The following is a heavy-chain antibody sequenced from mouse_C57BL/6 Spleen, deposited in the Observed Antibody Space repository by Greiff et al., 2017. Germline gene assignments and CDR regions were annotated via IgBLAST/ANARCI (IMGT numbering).Heavy chain of an antibody. V-gene: IGHV5-4*01. CDR3: ARDPGAYYSNYGYFDY. CDR2: ISDGGSYT. J-gene: IGHJ2*01. Sequence: EVKVVESGGGLVKPGGSLKLSCAASGFTFSSYAMSWVRQTPEKRLEWVATISDGGSYTYYPDNVKGRFTISRDNAKNNLYLQMSHLKSEDTAMYYCARDPGAYYSNYGYFDYWGQGTTLTVSS. CDR1: GFTFSSYA. D-gene: IGHD2-5*01.